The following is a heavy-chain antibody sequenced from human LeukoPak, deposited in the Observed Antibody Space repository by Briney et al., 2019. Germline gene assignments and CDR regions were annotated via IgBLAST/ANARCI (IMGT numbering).Heavy chain of an antibody. CDR3: SRDRLGGLDL. J-gene: IGHJ5*02. D-gene: IGHD5-12*01. V-gene: IGHV3-21*06. CDR2: ISTMSNYI. Sequence: GGSLRLSCAASGFTFSSYAMSWVRQAPGKGLEWVSSISTMSNYIFYGDSVKGRFTISRDNAKNSVYLQMNSLRPDDTAVYHCSRDRLGGLDLWGQGTLVTVSS. CDR1: GFTFSSYA.